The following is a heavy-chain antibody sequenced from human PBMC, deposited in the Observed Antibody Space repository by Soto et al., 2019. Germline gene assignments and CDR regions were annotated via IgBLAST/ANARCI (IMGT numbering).Heavy chain of an antibody. J-gene: IGHJ5*02. CDR3: ARTEGLVGIRSRWFDP. Sequence: QVQLVESGGGVVQPGRSLRLSCAASGFTFSSYGMHWVRQAPGKGLEWVAVIWYDGTNKYYADSVKGRLTISRDNSKNTVYLQMNSLRPEDTALYYCARTEGLVGIRSRWFDPWGQGTLVTVSS. D-gene: IGHD1-26*01. CDR2: IWYDGTNK. V-gene: IGHV3-30*19. CDR1: GFTFSSYG.